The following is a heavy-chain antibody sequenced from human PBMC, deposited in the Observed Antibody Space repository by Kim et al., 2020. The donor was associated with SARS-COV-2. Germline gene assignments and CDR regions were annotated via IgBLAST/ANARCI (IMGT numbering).Heavy chain of an antibody. Sequence: SVKVSCKASGGTFSSYAISWVRQAPGQGLEWMGRIIPILGIANYAQKFQGRVTITADKSTSTAYMELSSLRSEDTAVYYCARDGVSGGYSSSFDYWGQGTLVTVSS. J-gene: IGHJ4*02. V-gene: IGHV1-69*04. CDR2: IIPILGIA. CDR3: ARDGVSGGYSSSFDY. CDR1: GGTFSSYA. D-gene: IGHD6-13*01.